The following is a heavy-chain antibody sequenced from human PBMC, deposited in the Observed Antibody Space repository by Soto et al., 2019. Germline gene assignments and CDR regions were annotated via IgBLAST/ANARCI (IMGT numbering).Heavy chain of an antibody. CDR1: RYTFTSYV. Sequence: ASVPVSYLASRYTFTSYVIGWVRQAPGQGLEWMGWISAYNGNTNYAQKLQGRVTMTTDTSTSTAYMELRSLRSDDTAVYYCAAMWGAAAGQLSSYDFDYWGQGTRVTVSS. V-gene: IGHV1-18*01. CDR3: AAMWGAAAGQLSSYDFDY. D-gene: IGHD6-13*01. CDR2: ISAYNGNT. J-gene: IGHJ4*02.